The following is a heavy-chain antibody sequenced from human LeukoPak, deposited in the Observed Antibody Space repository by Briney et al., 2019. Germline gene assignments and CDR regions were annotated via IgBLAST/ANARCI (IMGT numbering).Heavy chain of an antibody. CDR2: IKQDGSEK. CDR1: TFTLNNYW. D-gene: IGHD6-13*01. V-gene: IGHV3-7*05. Sequence: GGSLRLSCTASTFTLNNYWMSWVRQAPGKGLEWVANIKQDGSEKYYVDSVKGRFTISRGNAKNSLYLQMNSLRAEDTAVYYCASRAGYTGSWSAFDYWGRGTLVTVSS. CDR3: ASRAGYTGSWSAFDY. J-gene: IGHJ4*02.